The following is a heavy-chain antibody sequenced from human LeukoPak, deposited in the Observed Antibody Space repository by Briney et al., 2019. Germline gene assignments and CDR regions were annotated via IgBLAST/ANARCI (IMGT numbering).Heavy chain of an antibody. CDR1: GGSISSYY. D-gene: IGHD3-22*01. CDR3: TTHKYYSDSGGFYYSDY. Sequence: PSETLSLTCTVSGGSISSYYWSWIRQPPGKGLEWIGYVYYSGTTNYNPSLKSRVIISVDTSKNQFSLKLSPVIAADTAVYYCTTHKYYSDSGGFYYSDYWGQGTLVTVSS. CDR2: VYYSGTT. V-gene: IGHV4-59*01. J-gene: IGHJ4*02.